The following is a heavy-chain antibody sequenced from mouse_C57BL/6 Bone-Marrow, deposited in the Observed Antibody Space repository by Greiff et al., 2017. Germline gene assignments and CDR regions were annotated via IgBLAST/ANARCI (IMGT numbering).Heavy chain of an antibody. D-gene: IGHD1-1*01. CDR3: AGHYYCRAWFAY. J-gene: IGHJ3*01. CDR2: LSDGGSYT. V-gene: IGHV5-4*03. Sequence: EVKLVESGGGLVKPGGSLKLSCAASGFTFSSYAMYWVRQTPEKSLEWVATLSDGGSYTYYPDNVKGRFTISRDNAKINLYLLMSHLKSEDTSMYYCAGHYYCRAWFAYWGQGTLVTVSA. CDR1: GFTFSSYA.